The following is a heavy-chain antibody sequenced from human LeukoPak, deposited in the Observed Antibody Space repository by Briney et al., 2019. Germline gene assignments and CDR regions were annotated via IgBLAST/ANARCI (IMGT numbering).Heavy chain of an antibody. CDR1: GFTFSSYA. J-gene: IGHJ4*02. Sequence: GGSLRLSCAASGFTFSSYAMSWVRQAPGKGLEWGSTISGRGGSTYYADSVQGRFTISRDNSKNTLYLQLNSLRAEDTAGYYCAKDLGDGSSWYSYYFDYWGQGTLVTVSS. D-gene: IGHD6-13*01. V-gene: IGHV3-23*01. CDR3: AKDLGDGSSWYSYYFDY. CDR2: ISGRGGST.